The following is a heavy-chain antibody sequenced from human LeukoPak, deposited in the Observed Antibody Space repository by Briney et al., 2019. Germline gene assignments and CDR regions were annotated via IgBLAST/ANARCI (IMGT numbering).Heavy chain of an antibody. CDR2: IYYSGST. J-gene: IGHJ4*02. V-gene: IGHV4-31*03. D-gene: IGHD5-18*01. CDR3: ARFALGYGFDY. Sequence: SETLSLTCTVSGGSISSGGYYWSWIRQHPGKGLEWIGYIYYSGSTYYNPSLKSRVTISVDTSKNQFSLKLSSVTAADTAVYYCARFALGYGFDYWGQGTLVTVSP. CDR1: GGSISSGGYY.